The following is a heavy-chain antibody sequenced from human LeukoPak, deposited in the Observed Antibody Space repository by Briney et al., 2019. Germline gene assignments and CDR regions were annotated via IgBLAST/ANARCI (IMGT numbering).Heavy chain of an antibody. CDR3: AKIYDILTDFDY. CDR1: GFTFSSYG. V-gene: IGHV3-30*18. D-gene: IGHD3-9*01. Sequence: PGGSLRLSCAASGFTFSSYGMHWVRQAPGKGLEWVAVISYDGSNKYYADSVKGRFTISRDNSKNTLYPQMNSLRAEDTAVYYCAKIYDILTDFDYWGQGTLVTVSS. CDR2: ISYDGSNK. J-gene: IGHJ4*02.